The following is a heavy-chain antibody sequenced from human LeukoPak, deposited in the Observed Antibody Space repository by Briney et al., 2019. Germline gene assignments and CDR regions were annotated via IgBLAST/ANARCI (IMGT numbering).Heavy chain of an antibody. CDR1: GFTFSSYA. Sequence: GGSLLLSCAASGFTFSSYAMSWVRQAPGKGLEWVSAISGSGGSRYSADSVKGRFTISRDNSKNTLYLQMNSLRAEDTAIYYCAKDLYYYGSGNYIDYWGQGTLVTVSS. CDR3: AKDLYYYGSGNYIDY. J-gene: IGHJ4*02. CDR2: ISGSGGSR. V-gene: IGHV3-23*01. D-gene: IGHD3-10*01.